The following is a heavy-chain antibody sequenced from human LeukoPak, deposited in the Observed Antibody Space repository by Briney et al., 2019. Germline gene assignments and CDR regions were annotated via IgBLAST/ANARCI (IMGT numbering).Heavy chain of an antibody. D-gene: IGHD2-2*01. CDR3: TTSPSALRYCSSTSCSDYYYGMDV. J-gene: IGHJ6*02. CDR2: IRSNTYGGTA. CDR1: GFTFGDYA. V-gene: IGHV3-49*03. Sequence: GGSLRLSCTASGFTFGDYAMSWFRQAPGKGLEWVGFIRSNTYGGTAEYAASVKGRFTISRDDSKSIAYLQMNSLKTEDTAVYYCTTSPSALRYCSSTSCSDYYYGMDVWGQGTTVTVSS.